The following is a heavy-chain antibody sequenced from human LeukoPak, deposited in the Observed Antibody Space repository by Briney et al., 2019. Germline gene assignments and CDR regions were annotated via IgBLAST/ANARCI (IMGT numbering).Heavy chain of an antibody. CDR3: ARAKGFWSGYYKYYFDY. CDR2: IRYDGSNK. D-gene: IGHD3-3*01. CDR1: GFTFSSYG. Sequence: GGSLRLSCAASGFTFSSYGMHWVRQAPGKGLEWVAFIRYDGSNKYYADSVKGRFTISRDNSKNTLYLQMNSLRAEDTAVYYCARAKGFWSGYYKYYFDYWGQGTLVTVSS. J-gene: IGHJ4*02. V-gene: IGHV3-30*02.